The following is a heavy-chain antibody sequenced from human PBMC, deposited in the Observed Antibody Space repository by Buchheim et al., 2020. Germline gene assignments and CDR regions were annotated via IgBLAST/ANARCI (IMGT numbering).Heavy chain of an antibody. D-gene: IGHD6-6*01. Sequence: QVQLVESGGGVVQPGRSLRLSCAASGFTFSSYGMHWVRQAPGKGLEWVAVIWYDGSNKYYADSVKGRFTISRDNSKYTLYLQMNSRRAEDTAVYYCATDSSSPGSVSDYWGQGTL. V-gene: IGHV3-33*01. CDR2: IWYDGSNK. J-gene: IGHJ4*02. CDR1: GFTFSSYG. CDR3: ATDSSSPGSVSDY.